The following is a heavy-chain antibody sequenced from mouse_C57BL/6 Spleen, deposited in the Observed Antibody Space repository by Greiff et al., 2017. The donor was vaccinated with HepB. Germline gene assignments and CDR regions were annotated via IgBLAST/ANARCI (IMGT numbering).Heavy chain of an antibody. J-gene: IGHJ4*01. Sequence: VQLKESGPELVKPGASVKISCKASGYSFTDYNMNWVKQSNGKSLEWIGVINPNYGTTSYNQKFKGKATLTVDQSSSTAYMQLNSLTSEDSAVYYEARKDYYGSSWGYAMDYWGQGTSVTVSS. D-gene: IGHD1-1*01. V-gene: IGHV1-39*01. CDR3: ARKDYYGSSWGYAMDY. CDR2: INPNYGTT. CDR1: GYSFTDYN.